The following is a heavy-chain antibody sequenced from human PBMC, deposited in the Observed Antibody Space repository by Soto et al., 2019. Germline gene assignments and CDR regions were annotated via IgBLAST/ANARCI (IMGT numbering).Heavy chain of an antibody. CDR1: GYTFTGYY. D-gene: IGHD2-2*01. V-gene: IGHV1-2*04. CDR3: ARDRCSSTSCPFDY. CDR2: INPNSGGT. Sequence: SSVKVSCKASGYTFTGYYMHWVRQAPGQGLEWMGWINPNSGGTNYAQKFQGWVTMTRDTSISTAYMELSRLRSDDTAVYYCARDRCSSTSCPFDYWGQGTLVTVSS. J-gene: IGHJ4*02.